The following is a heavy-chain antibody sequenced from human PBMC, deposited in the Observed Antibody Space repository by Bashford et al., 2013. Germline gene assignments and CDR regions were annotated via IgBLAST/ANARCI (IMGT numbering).Heavy chain of an antibody. Sequence: GGSLRLSCAASGFTFSSYGMHWVRQAPGKGLEWVAVISYDGSNKYYADSVKGRFTISRDNSKNTLYLQMNSLRAEDTAVYYCAKEEGVLRFLEWLFPFDYWGQGTLVTVSS. CDR1: GFTFSSYG. CDR2: ISYDGSNK. J-gene: IGHJ4*02. D-gene: IGHD3-3*01. CDR3: AKEEGVLRFLEWLFPFDY. V-gene: IGHV3-30*18.